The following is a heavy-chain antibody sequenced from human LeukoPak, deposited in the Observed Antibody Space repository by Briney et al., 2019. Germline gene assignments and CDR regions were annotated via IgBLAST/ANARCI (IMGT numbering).Heavy chain of an antibody. Sequence: ASVKVSFKASGYTFTSYGISWVRQAPGQGLEWMGWISAYNGNTNYAQKLQGRVTMTTDTSTSTAYMELRSLRSDDTAGYYCARFRITIFGVVITADAFDIWGQGTMVTVSS. V-gene: IGHV1-18*01. CDR1: GYTFTSYG. CDR2: ISAYNGNT. CDR3: ARFRITIFGVVITADAFDI. J-gene: IGHJ3*02. D-gene: IGHD3-3*01.